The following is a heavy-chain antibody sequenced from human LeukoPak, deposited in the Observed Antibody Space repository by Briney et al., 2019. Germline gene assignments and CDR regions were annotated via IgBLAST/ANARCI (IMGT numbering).Heavy chain of an antibody. Sequence: SVKVSCKASGGTFSSYAISWVRQAPGQGLEWMGGIIPIFGTANYAQKFQGRVTITADESTSTAYMELSSLRFEDTAVYYCARGLYCGGDCYSDDAFDIWGQGTMVTVSS. V-gene: IGHV1-69*13. J-gene: IGHJ3*02. CDR3: ARGLYCGGDCYSDDAFDI. D-gene: IGHD2-21*01. CDR2: IIPIFGTA. CDR1: GGTFSSYA.